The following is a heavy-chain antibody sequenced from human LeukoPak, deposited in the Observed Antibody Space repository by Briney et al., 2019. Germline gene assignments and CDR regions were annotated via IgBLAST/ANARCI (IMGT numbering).Heavy chain of an antibody. V-gene: IGHV5-10-1*01. CDR2: IDPTDSYT. CDR3: ARGGRSGYDSNWFDP. J-gene: IGHJ5*02. D-gene: IGHD5-12*01. CDR1: GYRFNSYW. Sequence: PGGSLSLSCQGSGYRFNSYWISWVRLMPGKGLEWMGRIDPTDSYTNYSPSFQGHVTISADKSISTVYLQWSSLKASDTAIYYCARGGRSGYDSNWFDPWGQETGLRVSS.